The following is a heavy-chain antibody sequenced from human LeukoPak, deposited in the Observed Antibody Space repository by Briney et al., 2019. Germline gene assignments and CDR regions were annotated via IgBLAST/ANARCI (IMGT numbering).Heavy chain of an antibody. CDR1: GFTFSSYS. CDR2: ISSSSSYI. CDR3: TRAYAGYSSGCSLY. J-gene: IGHJ4*02. Sequence: GGSLRLSCAASGFTFSSYSMNWVRQAPGKGLEWVSSISSSSSYIYYADSVKGRFTISRDNAKNSLYLQMNSLRAEGTAVYYCTRAYAGYSSGCSLYWGQGTLVTVSS. D-gene: IGHD6-19*01. V-gene: IGHV3-21*01.